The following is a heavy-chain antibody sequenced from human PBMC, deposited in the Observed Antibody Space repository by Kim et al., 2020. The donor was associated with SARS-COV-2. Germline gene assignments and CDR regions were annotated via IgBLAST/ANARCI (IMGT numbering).Heavy chain of an antibody. CDR3: ARDPGYFAY. CDR2: SYI. V-gene: IGHV3-21*01. Sequence: SYIYYADSVKGRFTISRDNAKNSLYLQMNSLRAEDTAVYYCARDPGYFAYWGQGTLDTVSS. J-gene: IGHJ4*02.